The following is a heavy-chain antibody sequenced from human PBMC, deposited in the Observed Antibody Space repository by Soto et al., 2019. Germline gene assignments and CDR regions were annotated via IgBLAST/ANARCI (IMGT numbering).Heavy chain of an antibody. Sequence: GGSLRLSCAASGFTFTTYGMHWVRQAPGKGLEWVAVIWYDGSNKYYADSVKGRFTISRDNSKNTLYLQMNSLRAEDTAVYYCARDLGLYCTNGVCRYYYYYYGMDVWGQGTTVTVSS. J-gene: IGHJ6*02. V-gene: IGHV3-33*08. CDR2: IWYDGSNK. D-gene: IGHD2-8*01. CDR3: ARDLGLYCTNGVCRYYYYYYGMDV. CDR1: GFTFTTYG.